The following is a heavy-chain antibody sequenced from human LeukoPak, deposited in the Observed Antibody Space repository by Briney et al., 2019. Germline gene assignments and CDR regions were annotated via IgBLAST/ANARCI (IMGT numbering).Heavy chain of an antibody. CDR2: IYTSGST. CDR1: GGSISSYY. D-gene: IGHD4-17*01. CDR3: ARTERGYGDYAYDY. V-gene: IGHV4-4*07. J-gene: IGHJ4*02. Sequence: SETLSLTCTVSGGSISSYYWSWIRQPAGKGLEWIGRIYTSGSTNYNPSLKSRVTMSVDTSKNQFSLKLSSVTAADTAVYYCARTERGYGDYAYDYWGQGTLVTVSS.